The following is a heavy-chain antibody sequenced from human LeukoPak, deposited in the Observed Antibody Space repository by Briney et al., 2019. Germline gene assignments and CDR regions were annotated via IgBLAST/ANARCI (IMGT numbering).Heavy chain of an antibody. CDR3: ATEGQCGFTTCPGLQF. CDR1: GGSTNTGGYF. Sequence: SETLSLTCTVSGGSTNTGGYFWSWIRQPPGKGLEWIGYVFRTGRTSYNPSLDSRVTISLDRSRNQFSLRLTSVTAVDSAMYYCATEGQCGFTTCPGLQFWGQGILVSVSS. J-gene: IGHJ4*02. D-gene: IGHD2-2*01. V-gene: IGHV4-30-2*01. CDR2: VFRTGRT.